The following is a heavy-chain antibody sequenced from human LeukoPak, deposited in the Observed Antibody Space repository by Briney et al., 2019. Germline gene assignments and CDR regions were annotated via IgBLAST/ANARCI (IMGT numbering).Heavy chain of an antibody. CDR3: ARSPVMLSENWFDP. CDR1: GGTFSSYA. CDR2: IIPIFGTA. J-gene: IGHJ5*02. Sequence: SVKVSCKASGGTFSSYAISWVRQAPGQGLEWMGGIIPIFGTANCAQKFQGRVTITADESTSTAYMELSSLRSEDTAVYYCARSPVMLSENWFDPWGQGTLVTVSS. D-gene: IGHD2-8*01. V-gene: IGHV1-69*13.